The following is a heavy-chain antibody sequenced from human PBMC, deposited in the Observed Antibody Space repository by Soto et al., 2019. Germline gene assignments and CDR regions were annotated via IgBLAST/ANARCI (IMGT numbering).Heavy chain of an antibody. CDR1: GYTFTSYG. D-gene: IGHD1-1*01. J-gene: IGHJ4*02. CDR2: ISGYNGNT. V-gene: IGHV1-18*01. CDR3: ARDLEGQIDDY. Sequence: HVQLVQSGAEVKKPGASVKVSCKASGYTFTSYGISWVRQAPGQGLEWMGWISGYNGNTKYAQKLQGRVTMTTDTTTCTAYMELRSLRSLDTAVHHCARDLEGQIDDYWGQGTLVTVSS.